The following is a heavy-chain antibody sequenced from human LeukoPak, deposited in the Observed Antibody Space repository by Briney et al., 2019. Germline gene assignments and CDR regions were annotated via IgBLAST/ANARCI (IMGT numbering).Heavy chain of an antibody. CDR3: ARQSATIFGVVID. Sequence: SETLSLTCTVSGGSISSSSYYWGWIRQPPGKGLEWIGSIYYSGSTYYNPSLKSRVIISVDTSKNQFSLKLSSVTAADTAVYYCARQSATIFGVVIDWGQGTLVTVSS. V-gene: IGHV4-39*01. J-gene: IGHJ4*02. D-gene: IGHD3-3*01. CDR2: IYYSGST. CDR1: GGSISSSSYY.